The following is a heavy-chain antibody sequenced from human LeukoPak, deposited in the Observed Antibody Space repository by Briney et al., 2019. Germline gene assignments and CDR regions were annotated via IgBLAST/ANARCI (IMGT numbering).Heavy chain of an antibody. V-gene: IGHV3-30*02. CDR2: IRYDGNNK. D-gene: IGHD3-10*01. Sequence: GGSLRLSCAASGFIFSSYGMHWVRQAPGKGLEWVAFIRYDGNNKYYAGSVKGRFTISRDNSKNTLYLQMNSLRVEDTAVYYCARGWTGGPDYWGQGTLVTVSS. CDR1: GFIFSSYG. CDR3: ARGWTGGPDY. J-gene: IGHJ4*02.